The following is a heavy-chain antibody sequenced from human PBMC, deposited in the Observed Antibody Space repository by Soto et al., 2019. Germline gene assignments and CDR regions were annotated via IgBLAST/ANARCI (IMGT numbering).Heavy chain of an antibody. D-gene: IGHD3-10*01. CDR3: ARVRDSVGISVQALFEY. Sequence: SETLSLTCTVSGGSISSGGDYWSWIRQHPGKGLEWIGYIYYSGSAYYNPSLKSRVTISVDTSKNQFSLKLSSVTAADTAVYYCARVRDSVGISVQALFEYWGQGTLVTVSS. CDR2: IYYSGSA. V-gene: IGHV4-31*03. J-gene: IGHJ4*02. CDR1: GGSISSGGDY.